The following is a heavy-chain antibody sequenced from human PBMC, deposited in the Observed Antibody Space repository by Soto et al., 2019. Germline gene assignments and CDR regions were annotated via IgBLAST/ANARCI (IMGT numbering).Heavy chain of an antibody. CDR2: IYYTGST. V-gene: IGHV4-59*01. Sequence: PSETLSLTCTVSGDSISTYYWSWVRQPPGKGPEWIGYIYYTGSTNYNSSLKSRVTISVDTSKNQFSLKQSSVTAADTAVYYCARGRYDVLTGYYPWSYHYYMDVWGKGTTVTVSS. CDR3: ARGRYDVLTGYYPWSYHYYMDV. D-gene: IGHD3-9*01. CDR1: GDSISTYY. J-gene: IGHJ6*03.